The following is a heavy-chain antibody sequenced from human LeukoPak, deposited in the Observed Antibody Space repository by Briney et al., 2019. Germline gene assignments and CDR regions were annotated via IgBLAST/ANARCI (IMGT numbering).Heavy chain of an antibody. CDR2: IYFTRST. Sequence: IYFTRSTYSKPSLKSRVTMSQDTSQSQFSLNLNSVTAADTAVYYCARSGYVDLGDAFDIWGQGTMVTVSS. V-gene: IGHV4-30-4*01. D-gene: IGHD5-12*01. J-gene: IGHJ3*02. CDR3: ARSGYVDLGDAFDI.